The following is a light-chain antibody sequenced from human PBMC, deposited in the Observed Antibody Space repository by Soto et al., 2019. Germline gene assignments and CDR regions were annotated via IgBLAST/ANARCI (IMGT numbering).Light chain of an antibody. J-gene: IGKJ5*01. CDR3: QQYNNWPPYT. CDR1: QSVSSS. V-gene: IGKV3-15*01. CDR2: GAS. Sequence: TQFPGTLSSSPGERATLSCRASQSVSSSYLAWYQQKPGQAPRLLMYGASTRATETPARFSGSGSATDFTLTISSLQSEDFAGYNCQQYNNWPPYTFGQGTRLEIK.